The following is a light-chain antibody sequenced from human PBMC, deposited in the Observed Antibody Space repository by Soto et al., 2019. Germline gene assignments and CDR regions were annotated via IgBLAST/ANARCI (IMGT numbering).Light chain of an antibody. V-gene: IGKV2-28*01. J-gene: IGKJ4*01. Sequence: DIVMTQSPLSLPVTPGEPASISCRSSQSLLHSNGYNYLDWYLQKPGQAPQLLIYLGSNRASGGPDRFSGSGSGTDFTLKISRVEAEDVGVYYCMQALQTPLTFGGGTKVEIK. CDR1: QSLLHSNGYNY. CDR2: LGS. CDR3: MQALQTPLT.